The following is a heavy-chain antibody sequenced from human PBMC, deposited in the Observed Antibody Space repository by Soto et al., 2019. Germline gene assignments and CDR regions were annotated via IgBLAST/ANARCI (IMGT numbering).Heavy chain of an antibody. V-gene: IGHV5-10-1*01. CDR1: GYSFTSYW. CDR2: IDPSDSYT. Sequence: PGESLKISCKGSGYSFTSYWISWVRQMPGKGLEWMGRIDPSDSYTNYSPSFQGHVTISADKSISTAYLQWSSLKASDTTMYYCASPMSQIAAASYGMDVWGQGTTVTVSS. D-gene: IGHD6-13*01. J-gene: IGHJ6*02. CDR3: ASPMSQIAAASYGMDV.